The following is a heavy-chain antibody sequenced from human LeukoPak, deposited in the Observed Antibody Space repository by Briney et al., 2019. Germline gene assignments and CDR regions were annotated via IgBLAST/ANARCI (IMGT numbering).Heavy chain of an antibody. CDR1: GDSISTSNSY. J-gene: IGHJ4*02. Sequence: PSETLSLTCTVSGDSISTSNSYWGWIRQPPGKGLEWIGSIYYSGNTYYNASLKSRVTISVDTSKNQFSLKLSSVTAADTAVYYCARGGYSSSWLRFAALDYWGQGTLVTVSS. V-gene: IGHV4-39*07. D-gene: IGHD6-13*01. CDR3: ARGGYSSSWLRFAALDY. CDR2: IYYSGNT.